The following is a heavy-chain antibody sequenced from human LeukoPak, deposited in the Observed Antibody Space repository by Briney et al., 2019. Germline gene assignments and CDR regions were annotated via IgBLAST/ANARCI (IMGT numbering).Heavy chain of an antibody. Sequence: PGGSLRLSCAASGFTFSSYAMHWVRQAPGKGLEWVSSISSSSYIYYADSVKGRFTISRDNAKNSLYLQMNSLRAEDTAVYYCARDREYGITGTTFPLYYFDYWGQGTLVTVSS. CDR3: ARDREYGITGTTFPLYYFDY. CDR1: GFTFSSYA. J-gene: IGHJ4*02. D-gene: IGHD1-7*01. V-gene: IGHV3-21*01. CDR2: ISSSSYI.